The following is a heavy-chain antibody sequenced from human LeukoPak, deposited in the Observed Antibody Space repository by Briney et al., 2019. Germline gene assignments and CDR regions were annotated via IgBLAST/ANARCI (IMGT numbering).Heavy chain of an antibody. CDR1: GFTFSSYS. Sequence: PGGSLRLSCAASGFTFSSYSMNWVRQAPGKGLEWVSSISSSSSYIYYADSVKGRFTISRDNAKNSLYLQMNSLRAEDTAVYYCASFRTYSGSYCVFDYWGQGTLVTVST. V-gene: IGHV3-21*01. CDR2: ISSSSSYI. D-gene: IGHD1-26*01. CDR3: ASFRTYSGSYCVFDY. J-gene: IGHJ4*02.